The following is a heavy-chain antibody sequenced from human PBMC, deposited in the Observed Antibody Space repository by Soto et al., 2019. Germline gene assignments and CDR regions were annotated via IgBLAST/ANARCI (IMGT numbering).Heavy chain of an antibody. Sequence: EVQLVESGGGLVKPGGSLRLSCAASGFTFSSYSMNWVRQAPGNGLEWVSSISSSSRYIYYADSVKGRFTISRDNAKNSLYLQMNRLRAEGTEVYYCARHDYGDYGDGMDVWGKGTKVTVSS. D-gene: IGHD4-17*01. CDR1: GFTFSSYS. V-gene: IGHV3-21*01. J-gene: IGHJ6*04. CDR2: ISSSSRYI. CDR3: ARHDYGDYGDGMDV.